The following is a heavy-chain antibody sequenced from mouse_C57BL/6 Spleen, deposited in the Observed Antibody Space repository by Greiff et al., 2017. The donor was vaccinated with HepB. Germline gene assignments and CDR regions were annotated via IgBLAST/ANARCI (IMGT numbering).Heavy chain of an antibody. J-gene: IGHJ1*03. V-gene: IGHV1-81*01. D-gene: IGHD2-4*01. CDR3: ARTDDYDEYFDV. CDR2: IYPRSGNT. Sequence: ESGAELARPGASVKLSCKASGYTFTSYGISWVKQRTGQGLEWIGEIYPRSGNTYYNEKFKGKATLTADKSSSTAYMELRSLTSEDSAVYFCARTDDYDEYFDVWGTGTTVTVSS. CDR1: GYTFTSYG.